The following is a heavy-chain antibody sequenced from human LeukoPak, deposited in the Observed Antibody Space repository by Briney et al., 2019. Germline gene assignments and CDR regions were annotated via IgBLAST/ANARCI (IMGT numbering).Heavy chain of an antibody. CDR3: AKDRRLPWDYFDS. CDR2: IDGSGGST. D-gene: IGHD5-12*01. V-gene: IGHV3-23*01. Sequence: GGSLRLSCAASGFTFSRYAMSWFRQAPGRGLEWVSAIDGSGGSTYYADSVKGRFTISRDNSKNTLYLQMNSLRPEDTAIYYCAKDRRLPWDYFDSWGQGTLVTVSS. CDR1: GFTFSRYA. J-gene: IGHJ4*02.